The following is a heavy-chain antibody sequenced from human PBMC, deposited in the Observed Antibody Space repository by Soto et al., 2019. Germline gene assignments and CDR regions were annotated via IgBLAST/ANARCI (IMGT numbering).Heavy chain of an antibody. CDR3: ARDRTGRSSGSYYYYGMDV. D-gene: IGHD1-26*01. J-gene: IGHJ6*02. V-gene: IGHV3-30-3*01. Sequence: GGSLRLSCAASGFTFSSYAMHWVRQAPGKGLEWVAVISYDGSNKYYADSVKGRFTISRDNSKNTLYLQMNSLRAEDTAVYYCARDRTGRSSGSYYYYGMDVWGQGTTVTVSS. CDR2: ISYDGSNK. CDR1: GFTFSSYA.